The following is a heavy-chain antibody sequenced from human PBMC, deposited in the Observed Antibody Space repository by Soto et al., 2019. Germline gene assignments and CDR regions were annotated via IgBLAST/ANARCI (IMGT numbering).Heavy chain of an antibody. J-gene: IGHJ4*02. CDR2: ITGDGLTT. CDR1: GFTFSSYA. Sequence: GGSLRLSCAASGFTFSSYAMSWVRQAPGKGLDWVSTITGDGLTTYDADSVKGRFTISRDNSKSTLYLQLNSLRVDDTAVYYCAKGFRSLEWYSLAPFDYWGQGALVTVSS. CDR3: AKGFRSLEWYSLAPFDY. V-gene: IGHV3-23*01. D-gene: IGHD3-3*01.